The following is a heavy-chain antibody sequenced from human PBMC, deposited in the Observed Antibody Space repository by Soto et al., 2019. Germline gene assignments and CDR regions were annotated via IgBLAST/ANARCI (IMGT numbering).Heavy chain of an antibody. Sequence: QVTLKESGPVLVNPTETLTLTCTVSGFSLSNARMGVSWIRQPPGKALEWLAHIFSNDEKSYSTSLKSRLTISKDTSKSQVVLTMTNMDPVDTATYYCARIGDIVVRRNFDYWGQGTLVTVSS. J-gene: IGHJ4*02. D-gene: IGHD2-15*01. CDR1: GFSLSNARMG. CDR2: IFSNDEK. CDR3: ARIGDIVVRRNFDY. V-gene: IGHV2-26*01.